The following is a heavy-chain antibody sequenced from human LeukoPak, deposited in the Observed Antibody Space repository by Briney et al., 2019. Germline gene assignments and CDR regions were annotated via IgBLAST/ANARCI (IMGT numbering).Heavy chain of an antibody. CDR1: GYTFTSYG. V-gene: IGHV1-69*05. CDR2: IIPIFGTA. J-gene: IGHJ5*02. D-gene: IGHD1-26*01. CDR3: ATSVMSGSYLNWFDP. Sequence: ASVKVSCKASGYTFTSYGISWVRQAPGQGLEWMGWIIPIFGTANYAQKFQGSVTITTDESTSTAYMELSSLRSEDTAVYYCATSVMSGSYLNWFDPWGQGTLVTVSS.